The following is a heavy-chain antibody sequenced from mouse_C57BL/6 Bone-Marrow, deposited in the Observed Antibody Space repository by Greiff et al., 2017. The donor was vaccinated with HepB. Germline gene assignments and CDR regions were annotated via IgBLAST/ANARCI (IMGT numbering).Heavy chain of an antibody. D-gene: IGHD3-2*02. J-gene: IGHJ3*01. V-gene: IGHV1-82*01. Sequence: VKLMESGPELVKPGASVKISCKASGYAFSSSWMNWVKQRPGKGLEWIGRIYPGDGDTNYNGKFKGKATLTADKSSSTAYMQLSSLTSEDSAVYFCARENQTAQASWFAYWGQGTLVTVSA. CDR1: GYAFSSSW. CDR2: IYPGDGDT. CDR3: ARENQTAQASWFAY.